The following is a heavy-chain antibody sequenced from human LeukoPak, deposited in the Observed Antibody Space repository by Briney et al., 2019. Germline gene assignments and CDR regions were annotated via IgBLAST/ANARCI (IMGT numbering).Heavy chain of an antibody. CDR3: ARSGSGYLGYDFDH. Sequence: ASVKVSCKASRYTSTSYYMPRVRQAPGHGLEWMGIINPSGGSTSYAQKFQGRVTITRDMSTSTVYMELSRQRSEVTAVDYCARSGSGYLGYDFDHWGQGTLVTISS. D-gene: IGHD5-12*01. CDR1: RYTSTSYY. J-gene: IGHJ4*02. CDR2: INPSGGST. V-gene: IGHV1-46*01.